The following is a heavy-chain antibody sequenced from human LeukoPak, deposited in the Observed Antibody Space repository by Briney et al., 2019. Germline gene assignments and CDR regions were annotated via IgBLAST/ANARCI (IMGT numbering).Heavy chain of an antibody. J-gene: IGHJ4*02. V-gene: IGHV1-18*01. Sequence: ASVKVSCKASGYTFTSYGISWVRQAPGQGLEWMGWISAYNGNTNYAQKLQGRVTMTTDTSTSTPYMELRSLRSDDTAVYYCARDLSSAMATWVDYWGQGTLVTVSS. CDR2: ISAYNGNT. CDR3: ARDLSSAMATWVDY. CDR1: GYTFTSYG. D-gene: IGHD5-18*01.